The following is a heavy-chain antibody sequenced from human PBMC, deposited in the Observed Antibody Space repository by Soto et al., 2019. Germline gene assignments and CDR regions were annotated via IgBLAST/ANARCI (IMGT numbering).Heavy chain of an antibody. V-gene: IGHV4-59*01. CDR2: LYYGRSA. Sequence: QVQLQESGPGLVKPSETLSLTCAVSGASISSYYCMWIRQPPGKGLESIGYLYYGRSANYNPSLKRRVTSSVDTSTNQCSVTLSSMTAADTAVYYCALRSMAVVPEYWGQGTLVTVSS. J-gene: IGHJ4*02. CDR3: ALRSMAVVPEY. CDR1: GASISSYY. D-gene: IGHD3-22*01.